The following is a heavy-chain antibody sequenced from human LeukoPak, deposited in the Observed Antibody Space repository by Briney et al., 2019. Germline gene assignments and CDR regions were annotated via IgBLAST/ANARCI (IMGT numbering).Heavy chain of an antibody. D-gene: IGHD3-10*01. CDR3: ARVYYYGSETLSFPLDY. V-gene: IGHV1-8*01. CDR2: MNPNSGNT. Sequence: ASVKVSCKAPGYTFTSYDINWVRQATGQGLEWMGWMNPNSGNTGYAQKFQGRVTMTRNTSISTAYMELSSLRSEDTAVYYCARVYYYGSETLSFPLDYWGQGTVVTVSS. CDR1: GYTFTSYD. J-gene: IGHJ4*02.